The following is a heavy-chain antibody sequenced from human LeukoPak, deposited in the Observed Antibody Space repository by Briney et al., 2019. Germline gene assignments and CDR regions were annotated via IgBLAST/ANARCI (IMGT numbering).Heavy chain of an antibody. D-gene: IGHD3/OR15-3a*01. V-gene: IGHV3-23*01. CDR3: AKRGTGYYLFDY. CDR2: ISGSDGST. CDR1: GFTFSSYG. J-gene: IGHJ4*02. Sequence: GGSLRLSCAASGFTFSSYGMSWVRQAPGKGLEWVSAISGSDGSTYYADSVKGRFTISRDNSKNTLYLQMNSLRAEDTAVYYCAKRGTGYYLFDYWGQGNLVTVSS.